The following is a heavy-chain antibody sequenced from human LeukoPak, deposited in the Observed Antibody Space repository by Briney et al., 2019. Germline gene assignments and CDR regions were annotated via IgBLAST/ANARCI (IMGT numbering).Heavy chain of an antibody. V-gene: IGHV1-46*03. Sequence: GASVKVSCKASGYTFTSYYMHWVRQAPGQGLEWMGIINPSGGSTSYAQKFQGRVTITRDTSTSTVYMELSSLRSEDTAVYYCARAPEADDAFDIWGQGTMVTVSS. J-gene: IGHJ3*02. D-gene: IGHD1-14*01. CDR3: ARAPEADDAFDI. CDR1: GYTFTSYY. CDR2: INPSGGST.